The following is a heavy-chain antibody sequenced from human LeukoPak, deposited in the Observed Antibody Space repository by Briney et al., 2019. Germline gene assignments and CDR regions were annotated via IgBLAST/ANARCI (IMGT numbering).Heavy chain of an antibody. CDR1: GFTVSSNY. V-gene: IGHV3-53*01. CDR3: ARDRGIAAAMDY. D-gene: IGHD6-13*01. J-gene: IGHJ4*02. CDR2: IYGGGST. Sequence: GWSLRLSCAASGFTVSSNYMSWVRQAPGKGLEWVSVIYGGGSTYYADSVKGRFTISRDSSKNTLYLQMNSLRAEDTAVYYCARDRGIAAAMDYWGQGTLVTVSS.